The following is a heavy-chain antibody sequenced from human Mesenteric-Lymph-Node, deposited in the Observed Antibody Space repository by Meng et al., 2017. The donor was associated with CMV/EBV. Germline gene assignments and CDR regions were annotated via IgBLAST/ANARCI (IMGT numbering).Heavy chain of an antibody. J-gene: IGHJ4*02. CDR1: GGSFSGYY. Sequence: CAFYGGSFSGYYWSWIRQPPGKGLEWIGEINHSGSTNYNPSLKSRVTISVDTSKNQFSLKLSSVTAADTAVYYCASPGYSGYATRRFDYWGQGTLVTVS. V-gene: IGHV4-34*01. CDR2: INHSGST. CDR3: ASPGYSGYATRRFDY. D-gene: IGHD5-12*01.